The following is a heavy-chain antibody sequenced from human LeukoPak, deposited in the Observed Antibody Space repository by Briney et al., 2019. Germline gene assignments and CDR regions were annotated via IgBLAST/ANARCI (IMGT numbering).Heavy chain of an antibody. CDR1: GGSISSSSYS. J-gene: IGHJ5*02. CDR2: IYYSGST. CDR3: ARQDYYDSSGYYYGVGP. V-gene: IGHV4-39*01. D-gene: IGHD3-22*01. Sequence: SETLSLTCTVSGGSISSSSYSWGWIRQPPGKGLEWIGSIYYSGSTYYNPSLKSRVTISVDTSKNQFSLKLSSVTAADTAVCYCARQDYYDSSGYYYGVGPWGQGTLVTVSS.